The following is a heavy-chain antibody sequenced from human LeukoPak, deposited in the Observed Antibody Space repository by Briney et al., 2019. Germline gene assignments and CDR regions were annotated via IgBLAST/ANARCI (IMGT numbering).Heavy chain of an antibody. CDR3: AQNGQSGFSFDP. CDR2: GSDVGGT. Sequence: SETLSLTCTVSGASISSYYWSWIRQPAGKGLEWIGEGSDVGGTKYNPSLKSRVTISADTSKNQFSLKLSSVTAAGTAVYYCAQNGQSGFSFDPWGQGTLVTVSS. D-gene: IGHD2-8*01. V-gene: IGHV4-59*04. J-gene: IGHJ5*02. CDR1: GASISSYY.